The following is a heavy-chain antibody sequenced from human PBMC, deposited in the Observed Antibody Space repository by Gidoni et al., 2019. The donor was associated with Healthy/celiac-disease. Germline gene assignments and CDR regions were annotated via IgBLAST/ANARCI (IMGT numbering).Heavy chain of an antibody. CDR1: GFTFTSYG. Sequence: QVQLVQLGAEVKQPGASVKVSCTASGFTFTSYGISRVRPAPGQGLEWMGGISAYNGNTDYAQKLHGRVTMTTDTSTSTAYMELRSLRSDDTAVYYCARDRLTIFGVVTPGRYYMDVWGKGTTVTVSS. CDR2: ISAYNGNT. CDR3: ARDRLTIFGVVTPGRYYMDV. J-gene: IGHJ6*03. D-gene: IGHD3-3*01. V-gene: IGHV1-18*01.